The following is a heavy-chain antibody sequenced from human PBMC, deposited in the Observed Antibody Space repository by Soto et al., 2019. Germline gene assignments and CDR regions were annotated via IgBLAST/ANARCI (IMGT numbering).Heavy chain of an antibody. J-gene: IGHJ6*03. CDR1: GFTFSSYG. Sequence: PGGSLRLSCAASGFTFSSYGMHWVRQAPGKGLEWVAVIWYDGSNKYYADSVKGRFTISRDNSKNTLYLQMNSLRAEDTAVYYCARGSRYCSGGSCKVYYYYYYMDVWGKGTTGTVSS. V-gene: IGHV3-33*01. CDR3: ARGSRYCSGGSCKVYYYYYYMDV. CDR2: IWYDGSNK. D-gene: IGHD2-15*01.